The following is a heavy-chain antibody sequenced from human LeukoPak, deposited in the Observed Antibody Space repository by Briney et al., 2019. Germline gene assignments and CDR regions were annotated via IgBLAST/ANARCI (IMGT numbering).Heavy chain of an antibody. Sequence: GRSLRLSCAASGFTFSSYAMHWVRQAPGKGLEWVAVISYDGSNKYYADSVKGRFTISRGNSKNTLYLQMNSLRAEDTAVYYCARESVAGNYYYGMDVWGKGTTVTVSS. D-gene: IGHD6-19*01. CDR1: GFTFSSYA. CDR2: ISYDGSNK. CDR3: ARESVAGNYYYGMDV. J-gene: IGHJ6*04. V-gene: IGHV3-30*04.